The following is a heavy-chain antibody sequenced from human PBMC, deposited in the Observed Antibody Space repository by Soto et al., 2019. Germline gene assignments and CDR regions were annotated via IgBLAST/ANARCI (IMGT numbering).Heavy chain of an antibody. CDR1: GGSIGTYY. CDR3: TRVGGYYGDYPNFDY. CDR2: IYYSGTT. D-gene: IGHD4-17*01. V-gene: IGHV4-59*01. Sequence: PSETLSLTCTVSGGSIGTYYWSWLRQPPGKGLEWIGYIYYSGTTKYNPSLKSRVTISADTSKNHFSLKLSSVTAADTAVYYCTRVGGYYGDYPNFDYWGQGALVTVSS. J-gene: IGHJ4*02.